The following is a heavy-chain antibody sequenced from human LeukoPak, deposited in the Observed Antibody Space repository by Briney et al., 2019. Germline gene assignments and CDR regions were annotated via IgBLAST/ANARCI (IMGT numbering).Heavy chain of an antibody. CDR1: GGTFITYA. Sequence: ASVKVSCRASGGTFITYAISWVRQAPGQGLEWMGGIIPIFGTANYAQKFQGRVTITADESTSTAYMELSSLRSEDTAVYYCARGSWATIFGVVIPSYYFDYWGQGTLVTVSS. D-gene: IGHD3-3*01. V-gene: IGHV1-69*13. CDR2: IIPIFGTA. J-gene: IGHJ4*02. CDR3: ARGSWATIFGVVIPSYYFDY.